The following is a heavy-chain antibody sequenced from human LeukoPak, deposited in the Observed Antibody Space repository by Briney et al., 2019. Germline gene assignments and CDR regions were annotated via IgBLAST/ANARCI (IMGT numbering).Heavy chain of an antibody. V-gene: IGHV6-1*01. D-gene: IGHD1-26*01. CDR1: GDSVSSNSVA. J-gene: IGHJ3*02. CDR2: TYYRSKWYN. Sequence: SQTLSLTCAISGDSVSSNSVAWNCIRQSPSRGLEWLGRTYYRSKWYNEYAESVKSRITINPDTSKNQFSLQLNSVTPEDTAVYYCARGGASPGRNAFDIWGQGTMVTVSS. CDR3: ARGGASPGRNAFDI.